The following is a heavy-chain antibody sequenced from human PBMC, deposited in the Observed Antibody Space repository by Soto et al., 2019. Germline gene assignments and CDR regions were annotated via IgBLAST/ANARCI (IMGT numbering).Heavy chain of an antibody. J-gene: IGHJ5*02. CDR2: IIPIFGTA. V-gene: IGHV1-69*01. CDR1: GGTFSSYV. CDR3: ASQMTTVTTGWFDP. Sequence: QVQLVQSGAEVKKPGSSVKVSCKASGGTFSSYVISWVRQAPGQGLEWMGGIIPIFGTANYAQKFQGRVTITADESTSTAYMELSSLRSEDTAVYYCASQMTTVTTGWFDPWGQGTLVTVSS. D-gene: IGHD4-17*01.